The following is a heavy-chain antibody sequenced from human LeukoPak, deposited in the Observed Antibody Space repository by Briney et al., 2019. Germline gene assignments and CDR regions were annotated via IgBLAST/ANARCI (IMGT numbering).Heavy chain of an antibody. CDR3: AKFRGYSGTNRYYFDY. CDR1: GFTFSSYA. CDR2: ISGSGGST. V-gene: IGHV3-23*01. J-gene: IGHJ4*02. Sequence: PGASLRLSCAASGFTFSSYAMSWARQAPGKGLEWVSAISGSGGSTYYADSVKGRFTISRDNSKNTLYLQMNSLRAEDTAVYYCAKFRGYSGTNRYYFDYWGQGTLVTVSS. D-gene: IGHD1-26*01.